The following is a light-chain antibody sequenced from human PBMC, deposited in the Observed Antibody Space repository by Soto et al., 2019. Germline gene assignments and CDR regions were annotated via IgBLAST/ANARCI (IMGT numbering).Light chain of an antibody. V-gene: IGLV2-14*01. Sequence: QSALTQPASVSGSPGQSITISCTGTSSDIGGYNFVSWYQQHPGKAPKLLIYDVRNRPSGVSNRFSGSKSGNTASLTISGLQVVNEAVYYCSSYRTCSTYGFGTGTKLTVL. J-gene: IGLJ1*01. CDR1: SSDIGGYNF. CDR3: SSYRTCSTYG. CDR2: DVR.